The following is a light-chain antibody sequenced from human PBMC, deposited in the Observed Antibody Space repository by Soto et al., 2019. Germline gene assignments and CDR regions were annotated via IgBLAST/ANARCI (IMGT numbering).Light chain of an antibody. CDR2: ENN. J-gene: IGLJ3*02. CDR1: SSNIGNNY. V-gene: IGLV1-51*02. Sequence: QSVLTQPPSVSAAPGQKVTISCSGSSSNIGNNYVSWYQQLPETAPKLLIYENNKRPSGIPDRFSGSKSGTSATLGITGLQTGDEADYYCGTWDISLSLWVFGGGTQLTV. CDR3: GTWDISLSLWV.